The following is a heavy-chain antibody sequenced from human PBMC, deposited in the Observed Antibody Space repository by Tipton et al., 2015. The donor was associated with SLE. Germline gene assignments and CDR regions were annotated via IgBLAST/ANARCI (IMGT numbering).Heavy chain of an antibody. CDR3: ARDTGSYYFDY. CDR2: IYYSGST. CDR1: GGSFSGYY. V-gene: IGHV4-59*01. J-gene: IGHJ4*02. D-gene: IGHD1-26*01. Sequence: TLSLTCAVYGGSFSGYYWSWIRQPPGMGLEWIGYIYYSGSTNYNPSLKSRVTISVDTSKNQFSLKLSSVTAADTAVYYCARDTGSYYFDYWGQGTLVTVSS.